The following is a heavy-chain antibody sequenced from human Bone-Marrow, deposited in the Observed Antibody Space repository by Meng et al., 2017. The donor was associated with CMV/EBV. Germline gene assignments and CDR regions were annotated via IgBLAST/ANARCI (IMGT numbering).Heavy chain of an antibody. CDR1: GFTFSSYA. CDR3: ARVMRSWHSSQVGRYGMDV. D-gene: IGHD3-10*01. V-gene: IGHV3-30*04. J-gene: IGHJ6*02. CDR2: ISYDGSNK. Sequence: GESLKISCAASGFTFSSYAMHWVRQAPGKGLEWVAFISYDGSNKYYADSVKGRFTISRDNSKNTLYLQMNSLRAEDTAVYYCARVMRSWHSSQVGRYGMDVWGQGTTVTVSS.